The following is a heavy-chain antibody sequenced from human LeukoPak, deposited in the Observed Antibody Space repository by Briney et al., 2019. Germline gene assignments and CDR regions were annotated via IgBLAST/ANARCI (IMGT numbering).Heavy chain of an antibody. CDR2: ISPEGDDT. J-gene: IGHJ4*02. Sequence: ASVKVSCKASGYTFTGYFMHWVRQAPGQGLEWMGWISPEGDDTHYAQRFQGRVTMTRDTFISTAYMELTSLSSDDTAFYYCAKNYGHNSKYFDFWGQGTLVTVSS. D-gene: IGHD4-17*01. CDR3: AKNYGHNSKYFDF. V-gene: IGHV1-2*02. CDR1: GYTFTGYF.